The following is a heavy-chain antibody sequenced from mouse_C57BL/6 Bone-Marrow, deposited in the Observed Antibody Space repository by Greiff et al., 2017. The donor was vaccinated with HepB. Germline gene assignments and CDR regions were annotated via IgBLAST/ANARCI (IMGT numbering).Heavy chain of an antibody. CDR1: GYTFTSYW. J-gene: IGHJ1*03. V-gene: IGHV1-59*01. CDR2: IDPSDSYT. CDR3: ANPDYYGSSESWYFDV. D-gene: IGHD1-1*01. Sequence: QVQLQQPGAELVRPGTSVKLSCKASGYTFTSYWMHWVKQRPGQGLEWIGVIDPSDSYTNYNQKFKGKATLTVDTSSSTAYMQLSSLTSEDSAVYYCANPDYYGSSESWYFDVWGTGTTVTVSS.